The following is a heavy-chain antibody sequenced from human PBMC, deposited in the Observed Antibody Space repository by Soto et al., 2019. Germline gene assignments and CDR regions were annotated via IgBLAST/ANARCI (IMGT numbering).Heavy chain of an antibody. CDR1: GYRFTCCW. CDR3: ARQVFGNGYYYYGMDV. D-gene: IGHD1-20*01. Sequence: LVISWKASGYRFTCCWIGWVRQMRGKGLVGMGIVYPGDSDTRYSPSFQGQVTISADESINTAYLQLSNLKASDTAIYYCARQVFGNGYYYYGMDVWGQGT. J-gene: IGHJ6*02. V-gene: IGHV5-51*01. CDR2: VYPGDSDT.